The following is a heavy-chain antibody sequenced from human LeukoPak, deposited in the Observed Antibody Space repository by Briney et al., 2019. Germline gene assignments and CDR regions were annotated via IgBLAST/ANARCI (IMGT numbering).Heavy chain of an antibody. CDR1: GFTFSSYA. CDR2: ISYDGSNK. CDR3: AAMVVNYYDSSGFDY. D-gene: IGHD3-22*01. J-gene: IGHJ4*02. V-gene: IGHV3-30*04. Sequence: GGSLRLSCAASGFTFSSYAMHWVRQAPGKGLEWVAVISYDGSNKYYADSVKGRFTISRDNSKNTLYLQMNSLRAEDTAVYYCAAMVVNYYDSSGFDYRGQGTLVTVSS.